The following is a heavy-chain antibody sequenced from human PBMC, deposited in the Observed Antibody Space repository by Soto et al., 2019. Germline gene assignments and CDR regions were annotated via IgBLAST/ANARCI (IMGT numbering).Heavy chain of an antibody. Sequence: PSQTLSLTCAISGDRVSSNSAAWNWIKQSPSRGLEWLGRTYYRSKWYNDYAVSVKSRITINPDTSKKQFSLQLNSVTPEDTAVYYCAREYSSSSWYYYGMDVWGQGTTVTVSS. V-gene: IGHV6-1*01. CDR3: AREYSSSSWYYYGMDV. D-gene: IGHD6-6*01. CDR2: TYYRSKWYN. J-gene: IGHJ6*02. CDR1: GDRVSSNSAA.